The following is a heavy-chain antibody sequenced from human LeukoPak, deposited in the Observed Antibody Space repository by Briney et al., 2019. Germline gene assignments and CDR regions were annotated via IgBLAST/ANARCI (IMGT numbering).Heavy chain of an antibody. D-gene: IGHD3-9*01. V-gene: IGHV3-66*01. CDR1: GFTVSSNY. CDR3: ARDYYDILKGKLYYSDY. CDR2: IYSGGST. Sequence: GGPLRLSCAASGFTVSSNYMSWVRQAPGKGLEWVSVIYSGGSTYYADSVKGRFTISRDNSKNTLYLQMNSLRAEDTAVYYCARDYYDILKGKLYYSDYWGQGTLVTVSS. J-gene: IGHJ4*02.